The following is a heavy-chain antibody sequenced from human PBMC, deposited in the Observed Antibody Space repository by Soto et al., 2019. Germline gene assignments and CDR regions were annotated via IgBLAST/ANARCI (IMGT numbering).Heavy chain of an antibody. Sequence: QVQLVQSGAEAREPGASVKVSCKASGYSFTSLDINWVLQTAGRGLEWMGWMQPSTGRTGYAQKFQGRVTMTRDTSINTAYMELTTLTSDDTAFYYCARGVSAGVDYWGQGTLVTVSS. D-gene: IGHD1-26*01. CDR1: GYSFTSLD. V-gene: IGHV1-8*01. J-gene: IGHJ4*02. CDR2: MQPSTGRT. CDR3: ARGVSAGVDY.